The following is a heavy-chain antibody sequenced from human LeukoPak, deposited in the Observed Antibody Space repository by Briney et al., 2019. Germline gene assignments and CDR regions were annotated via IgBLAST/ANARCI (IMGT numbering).Heavy chain of an antibody. CDR2: IHPDGSEK. CDR1: GFTFSTFW. Sequence: GGSLRLSCEASGFTFSTFWVAWVRQAPGRGLEWVANIHPDGSEKYYVGSGKGRFTISRDNAKNTLYLQMNSLRAEDTAVYYCARDLSYSGIDYWGQGTLVTVSS. D-gene: IGHD1-26*01. J-gene: IGHJ4*02. V-gene: IGHV3-7*01. CDR3: ARDLSYSGIDY.